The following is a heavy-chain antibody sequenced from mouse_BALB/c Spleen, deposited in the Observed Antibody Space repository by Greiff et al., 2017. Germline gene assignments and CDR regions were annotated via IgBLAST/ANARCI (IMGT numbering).Heavy chain of an antibody. CDR3: ARDRDMRGAWFAY. J-gene: IGHJ3*01. Sequence: EVNVVESGGGLVKPGGSLKLSCAASGFTFSSYAMSWVRQSPEKRLEWVAEISSGGSYTYYPDTVTGRFTISRDNAKNTLYLEMSSLRSEDTAMYYCARDRDMRGAWFAYWGQGTLVTVSA. V-gene: IGHV5-9-4*01. CDR1: GFTFSSYA. CDR2: ISSGGSYT. D-gene: IGHD3-2*01.